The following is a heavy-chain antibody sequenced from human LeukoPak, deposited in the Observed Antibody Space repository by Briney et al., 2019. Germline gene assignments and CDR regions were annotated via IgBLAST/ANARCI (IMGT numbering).Heavy chain of an antibody. CDR2: MNPNSGNT. Sequence: PVASVKVSCKASGYTFTSYDINWVRQATGQGLEWMGWMNPNSGNTGYAQKFQGRVTMTRNTSISTAYMELSSPRSEDTAVYYCARVEYNWNYVHYYYYMDVWGKGTTVTVSS. J-gene: IGHJ6*03. CDR3: ARVEYNWNYVHYYYYMDV. CDR1: GYTFTSYD. V-gene: IGHV1-8*01. D-gene: IGHD1-7*01.